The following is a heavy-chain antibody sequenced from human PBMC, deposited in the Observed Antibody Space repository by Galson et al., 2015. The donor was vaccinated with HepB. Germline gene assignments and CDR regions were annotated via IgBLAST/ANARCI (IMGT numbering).Heavy chain of an antibody. CDR2: INAGHGNT. J-gene: IGHJ4*02. V-gene: IGHV1-3*01. CDR1: GYTLTTYS. Sequence: SVKVSCKASGYTLTTYSMHWVRQAPGQRPEWMGWINAGHGNTKYSQTFQDRLTITRDTSASTAYMEPSSLRSEDTALYYCARALGISFGELLQPLNYWGQGTLVTVSS. CDR3: ARALGISFGELLQPLNY. D-gene: IGHD3-10*01.